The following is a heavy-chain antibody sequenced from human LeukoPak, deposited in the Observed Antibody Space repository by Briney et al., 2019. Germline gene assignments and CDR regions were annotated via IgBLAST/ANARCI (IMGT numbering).Heavy chain of an antibody. D-gene: IGHD6-19*01. CDR2: IYYSGST. V-gene: IGHV4-59*01. CDR3: ARLPSGWYYFDY. Sequence: SETLSLTCTVSGGSISSFYWSWIRQPPGKGLEWIGYIYYSGSTNYNPSLKSRVTISVDTSKNQFSLKLSSVTAADTAVYYCARLPSGWYYFDYWGQGTLVTVSS. CDR1: GGSISSFY. J-gene: IGHJ4*02.